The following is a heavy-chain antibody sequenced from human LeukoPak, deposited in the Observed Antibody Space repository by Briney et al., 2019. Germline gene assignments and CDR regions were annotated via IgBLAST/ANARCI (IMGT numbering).Heavy chain of an antibody. D-gene: IGHD3-3*01. CDR1: GFTFSNAW. J-gene: IGHJ3*02. Sequence: GGSLRLSCAASGFTFSNAWMSWVRQAPGKGLEWVGRIKSKTDGGTTDYAAPVKGRFTISRDDSKNTLYLQMNSLKTEDTAVYYCTTDLGFLEWLSPNDAFDIWGQGTMVTVSS. CDR3: TTDLGFLEWLSPNDAFDI. V-gene: IGHV3-15*01. CDR2: IKSKTDGGTT.